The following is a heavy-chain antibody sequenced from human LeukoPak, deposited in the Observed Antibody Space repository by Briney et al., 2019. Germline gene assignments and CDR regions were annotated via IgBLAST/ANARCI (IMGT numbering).Heavy chain of an antibody. Sequence: GGSLRLSCAASGFTFSSYWMHWVRQVPGKGLVWVARINPGGGSITYADSVKGRFTISRDNAKNTLYLQMDSLRAKDTGVYYCARSNQADDYWGQGTLVTVSS. D-gene: IGHD1-14*01. J-gene: IGHJ4*02. CDR1: GFTFSSYW. CDR2: INPGGGSI. V-gene: IGHV3-74*01. CDR3: ARSNQADDY.